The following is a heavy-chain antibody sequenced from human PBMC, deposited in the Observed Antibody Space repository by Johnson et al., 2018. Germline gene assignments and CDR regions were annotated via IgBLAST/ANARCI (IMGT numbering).Heavy chain of an antibody. Sequence: VQLLESGGGLVQPGRSLRLSCTASGFTFGAYAMSWFRQAPGKGLEWVGFIRSKAYGGTTASAASVKGRFTISRDDSKSIASLQLNSLKTEDKAVYYRTRDLRDDYVWGSDRSNDAFEIWGQGTMVTVSS. D-gene: IGHD3-16*02. CDR3: TRDLRDDYVWGSDRSNDAFEI. CDR1: GFTFGAYA. V-gene: IGHV3-49*03. CDR2: IRSKAYGGTT. J-gene: IGHJ3*02.